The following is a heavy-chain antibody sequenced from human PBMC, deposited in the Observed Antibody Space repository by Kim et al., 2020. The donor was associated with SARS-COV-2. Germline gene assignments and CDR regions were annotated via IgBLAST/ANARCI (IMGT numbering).Heavy chain of an antibody. J-gene: IGHJ6*02. V-gene: IGHV3-9*01. CDR3: AKGGRSNYYYYGMDV. Sequence: GGSLRLSCAASGFTFDDYAMHWVRQAPGKGLEWVSGISWNSGSIGYADSVKGRFTISRDNAKNSLYLQMNSLRAEDTALYYCAKGGRSNYYYYGMDVWG. CDR2: ISWNSGSI. CDR1: GFTFDDYA.